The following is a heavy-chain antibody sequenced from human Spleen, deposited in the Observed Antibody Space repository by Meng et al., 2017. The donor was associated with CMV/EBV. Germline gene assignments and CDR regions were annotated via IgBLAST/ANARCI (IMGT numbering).Heavy chain of an antibody. V-gene: IGHV4-61*01. CDR3: ARVLDRYYYYGMDV. CDR2: IYHSGST. Sequence: SETLSLTCSVSGASVNTENYYWSWIRQPPGKGLEWIGEIYHSGSTNYNPSLKSRVTISVDKSKNQFSLKLSSVAAADTAVYYCARVLDRYYYYGMDVWGQGTTVTVSS. J-gene: IGHJ6*02. CDR1: GASVNTENYY.